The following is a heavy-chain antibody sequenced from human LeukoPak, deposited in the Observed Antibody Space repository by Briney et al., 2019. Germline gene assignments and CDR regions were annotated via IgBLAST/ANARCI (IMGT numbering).Heavy chain of an antibody. CDR1: GSTFSRSW. CDR3: ARGINWNY. D-gene: IGHD1-1*01. Sequence: GSLRLSCAASGSTFSRSWMSWVRQAPGKGLEWIGEINHSGSTNYNPSLKSRVTISVDTSKNQFSLKLSSVTAADTAVYYCARGINWNYWGQGTLVTVSS. J-gene: IGHJ4*02. V-gene: IGHV4-34*01. CDR2: INHSGST.